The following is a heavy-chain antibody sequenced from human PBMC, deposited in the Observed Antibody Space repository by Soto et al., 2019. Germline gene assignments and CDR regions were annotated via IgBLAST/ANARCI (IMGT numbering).Heavy chain of an antibody. CDR2: ISYDGSNK. V-gene: IGHV3-30*18. Sequence: GGSLRLSCAASGFTFSSYGMHWVRQAPGKGLEWVAVISYDGSNKYYADSVKGRFTISRDNSKNTLYLQMNSLRAEDTAVYYCAKDAIRNMVRGVNWFDPWGQGTLVTVS. CDR1: GFTFSSYG. D-gene: IGHD3-10*01. J-gene: IGHJ5*02. CDR3: AKDAIRNMVRGVNWFDP.